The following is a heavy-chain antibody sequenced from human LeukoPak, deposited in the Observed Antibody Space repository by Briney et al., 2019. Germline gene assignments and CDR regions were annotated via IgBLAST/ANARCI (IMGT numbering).Heavy chain of an antibody. CDR2: ISWNSGSI. J-gene: IGHJ4*02. CDR1: GFTFDDYA. Sequence: GGSLRLSCAASGFTFDDYAMHWVRQAPGKGLEWVSGISWNSGSIGYADSVKGRFTISRDNAKNSLYLQMNSLRAEDTAVYYCARVPMYYDYVWGSPSKPFDYWGQGTLVTVSS. V-gene: IGHV3-9*01. D-gene: IGHD3-16*01. CDR3: ARVPMYYDYVWGSPSKPFDY.